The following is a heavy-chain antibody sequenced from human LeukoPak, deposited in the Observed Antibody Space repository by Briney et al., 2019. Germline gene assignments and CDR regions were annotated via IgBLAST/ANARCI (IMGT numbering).Heavy chain of an antibody. D-gene: IGHD4-17*01. CDR2: ISYDGSNK. V-gene: IGHV3-30*03. J-gene: IGHJ3*02. Sequence: GGSLRLSCLASGFTFRSFGMHWVRQAPGTGLEWVALISYDGSNKNYADSVKGRFTISRDNSKNILYLQMNSLRAEDTAVYYCARGFSGDYYAFDIWGQGTMVTVSS. CDR1: GFTFRSFG. CDR3: ARGFSGDYYAFDI.